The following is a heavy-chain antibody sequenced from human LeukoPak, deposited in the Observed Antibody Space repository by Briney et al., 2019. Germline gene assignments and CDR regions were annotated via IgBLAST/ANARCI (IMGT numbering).Heavy chain of an antibody. D-gene: IGHD6-6*01. Sequence: PGGSLRLSCAASGFTFSGYWMHWVRQAPGKGLAWVSVIRSDGSITTYADSVKGRFTISRDNTKNSLYLQMNSLRAEDTALYYCARQLVARGNDCWGQGTLVTVSS. CDR2: IRSDGSIT. V-gene: IGHV3-74*01. CDR1: GFTFSGYW. J-gene: IGHJ4*02. CDR3: ARQLVARGNDC.